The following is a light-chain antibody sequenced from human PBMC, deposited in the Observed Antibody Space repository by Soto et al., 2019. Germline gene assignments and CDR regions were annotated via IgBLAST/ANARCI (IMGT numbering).Light chain of an antibody. CDR3: AALDDSLSGRV. CDR2: RDN. J-gene: IGLJ1*01. CDR1: SSNIGSNY. Sequence: QSVLTQPPSASGTPGQRVTISCSGSSSNIGSNYVYWYHQLPGTAPKLLIYRDNQRPSGVPDRFSGSKSGTSASLAISGLRSEDEADYYCAALDDSLSGRVFGTGTKVTVL. V-gene: IGLV1-47*01.